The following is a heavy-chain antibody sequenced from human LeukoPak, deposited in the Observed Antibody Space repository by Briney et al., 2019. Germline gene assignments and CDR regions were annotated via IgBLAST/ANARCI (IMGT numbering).Heavy chain of an antibody. D-gene: IGHD2-2*03. V-gene: IGHV1-2*02. CDR3: ARGMDAEALYL. CDR2: MNPHSGET. Sequence: ASVKVSCKTSGYRFTAYPLHSVGQAPGQGHEWLGWMNPHSGETNNAQKFQGRVTMTRDTSISVAYMELSSLRSDDMAVYFCARGMDAEALYLWGQGTLVIVSS. CDR1: GYRFTAYP. J-gene: IGHJ1*01.